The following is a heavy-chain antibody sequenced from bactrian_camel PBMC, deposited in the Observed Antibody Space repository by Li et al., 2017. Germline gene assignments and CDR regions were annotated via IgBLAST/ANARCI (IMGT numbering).Heavy chain of an antibody. J-gene: IGHJ4*01. V-gene: IGHV3S57*01. CDR2: IGMDGRT. CDR3: AASLRPYVCYGSGRNNY. Sequence: HVQLVESGGGSVKAGESLKLSCVAFGGTYSSYRSYCMAWFRQAPGKEREGVAAIGMDGRTSAADSVKGRFTISQDNAKNTLYLQMNSLKPDDTAMYYCAASLRPYVCYGSGRNNYWGQGTQVTVS. D-gene: IGHD5*01. CDR1: GGTYSSYRSYC.